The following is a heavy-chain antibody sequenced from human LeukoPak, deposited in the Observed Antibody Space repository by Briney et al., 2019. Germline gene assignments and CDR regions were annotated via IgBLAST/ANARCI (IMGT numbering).Heavy chain of an antibody. CDR1: GGSISSYY. D-gene: IGHD3-22*01. J-gene: IGHJ4*02. CDR2: IYHSGST. CDR3: ARGQWLPVFDF. Sequence: PSETLSLTFTVSGGSISSYYWSWIRQPPGKELEWIGYIYHSGSTKYNPSLKSRVTISVDTSKNHFSLKLNSVTAADTAVYYCARGQWLPVFDFWGQGTLVTVSS. V-gene: IGHV4-59*01.